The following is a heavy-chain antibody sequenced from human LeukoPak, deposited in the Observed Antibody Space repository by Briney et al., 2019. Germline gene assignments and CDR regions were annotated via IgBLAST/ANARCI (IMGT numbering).Heavy chain of an antibody. CDR2: IKLDGSEK. V-gene: IGHV3-7*03. D-gene: IGHD3-22*01. CDR1: GFTFSSYW. J-gene: IGHJ4*02. Sequence: GGSLRLSRAASGFTFSSYWMSWVRQAPGKGLEWVANIKLDGSEKNYVDSVKGRFTISRDNTKNSLYLQMNSLRVEDTAVFYCARSTHYDSSGYNFDYWGQGTLVTVSS. CDR3: ARSTHYDSSGYNFDY.